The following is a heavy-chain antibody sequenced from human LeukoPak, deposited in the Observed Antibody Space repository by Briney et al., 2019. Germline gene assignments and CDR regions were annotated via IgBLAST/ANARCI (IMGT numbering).Heavy chain of an antibody. Sequence: ASVKVSCKASGYTFTGYYMHWVRQAPGQGLEWMGWINPNSGGTNYAQKFQGRVTMTRDTSISTAYMELSRLRSDDTAVYYCARIGVAGKKRAYDYWGQGTLVTVSS. D-gene: IGHD6-19*01. CDR1: GYTFTGYY. J-gene: IGHJ4*02. CDR3: ARIGVAGKKRAYDY. V-gene: IGHV1-2*02. CDR2: INPNSGGT.